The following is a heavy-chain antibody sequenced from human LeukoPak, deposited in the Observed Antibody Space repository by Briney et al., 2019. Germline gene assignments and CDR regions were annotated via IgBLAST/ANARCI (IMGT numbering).Heavy chain of an antibody. J-gene: IGHJ4*02. V-gene: IGHV1-69*04. CDR3: ARAVITFGGVIVIPGSFDY. CDR1: GGTFSSYA. CDR2: IIPILGIA. Sequence: SVKVSCKASGGTFSSYAIRWVRQAPGQGLEWMGRIIPILGIANYAQKFQGRVTITADKSTSTAYMELSSLRSEDTAVYYCARAVITFGGVIVIPGSFDYWGQGTLVTVSS. D-gene: IGHD3-16*02.